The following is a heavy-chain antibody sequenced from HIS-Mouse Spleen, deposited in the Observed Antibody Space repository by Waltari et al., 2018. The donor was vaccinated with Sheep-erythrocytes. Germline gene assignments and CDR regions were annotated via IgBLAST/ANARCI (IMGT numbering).Heavy chain of an antibody. D-gene: IGHD7-27*01. V-gene: IGHV3-15*01. Sequence: EVQLVESGGGLVKPGGSLRLSCAASGFTFRNAWMNWCRQAPGKGLEWVGRIKSKIDGGTTDYAAPVKGRFTISRDDSKNTLYLQMNSLKTEDTAVYYCTTETGRNWAWGQGTLVTVSS. CDR1: GFTFRNAW. J-gene: IGHJ5*02. CDR3: TTETGRNWA. CDR2: IKSKIDGGTT.